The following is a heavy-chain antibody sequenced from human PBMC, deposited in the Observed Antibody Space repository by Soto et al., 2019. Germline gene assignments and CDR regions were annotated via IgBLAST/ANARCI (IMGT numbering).Heavy chain of an antibody. CDR3: ARSIKSGYSSSHPFDY. Sequence: ASVKVSCKASGYTFTSYYMHWVRQAPGQGLEWMGIINPSGGSTSYAQKFQGRVTMTRDTSTSTVYMELSSLRSEDTAVYYCARSIKSGYSSSHPFDYWGQGTLVTVSS. D-gene: IGHD6-6*01. CDR1: GYTFTSYY. V-gene: IGHV1-46*01. J-gene: IGHJ4*02. CDR2: INPSGGST.